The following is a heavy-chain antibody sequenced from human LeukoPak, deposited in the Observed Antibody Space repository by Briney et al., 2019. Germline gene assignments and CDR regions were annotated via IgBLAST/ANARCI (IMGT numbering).Heavy chain of an antibody. CDR1: GYTFTGFC. Sequence: GASVKVSCKASGYTFTGFCIHWVRQAPGQGLEWMGWLNPNSGGTNYAQNFQGRVTMTRDTSISTGYMELSRLRSDDTAVYYCVRDLDNYSGSGSYYNGDPLFQHWGQGTLVTVSS. CDR2: LNPNSGGT. CDR3: VRDLDNYSGSGSYYNGDPLFQH. J-gene: IGHJ1*01. V-gene: IGHV1-2*02. D-gene: IGHD3-10*01.